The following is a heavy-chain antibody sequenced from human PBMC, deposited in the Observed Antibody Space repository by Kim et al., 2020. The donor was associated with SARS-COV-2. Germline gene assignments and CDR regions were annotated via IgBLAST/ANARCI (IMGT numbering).Heavy chain of an antibody. V-gene: IGHV4-61*02. Sequence: SETLSLTCTVSGGSISSGSYYWSWIRQPAGKGLEWIGRIYTSGSTNYNPSLKSRVTISVDTSKNQFSLKLSSVTAADTAVYYCAGGGYWGQGTLVTVSS. J-gene: IGHJ4*02. CDR3: AGGGY. CDR2: IYTSGST. CDR1: GGSISSGSYY.